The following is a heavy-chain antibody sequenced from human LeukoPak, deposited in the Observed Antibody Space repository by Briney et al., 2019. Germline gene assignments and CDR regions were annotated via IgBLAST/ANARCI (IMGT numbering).Heavy chain of an antibody. Sequence: GGSLRLSCAASGFTFSSYSMNWVRQAPGKGLEWVSYISSSSSTIYYADSVKGRFTISRDNAKNSLCLQMNSLRAEDTAVYYCARDSARGYDFWSGYYSAFDVWGQGTMVTVSS. J-gene: IGHJ3*01. CDR2: ISSSSSTI. V-gene: IGHV3-48*01. CDR1: GFTFSSYS. CDR3: ARDSARGYDFWSGYYSAFDV. D-gene: IGHD3-3*01.